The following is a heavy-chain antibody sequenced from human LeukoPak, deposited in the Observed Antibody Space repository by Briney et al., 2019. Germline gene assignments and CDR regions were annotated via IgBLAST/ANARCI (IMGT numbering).Heavy chain of an antibody. CDR2: IYYSGST. J-gene: IGHJ4*02. V-gene: IGHV4-59*01. Sequence: SETLSLTCTVSGGSMSTYYWSWIRQPPGKGLEWIGYIYYSGSTNYNPSLKSRVIISVDTSKNQFSLKLSSVTAADTAVYSCAREHSYYDSSGYYYESGYFDYWGQGTLVTVSS. CDR1: GGSMSTYY. CDR3: AREHSYYDSSGYYYESGYFDY. D-gene: IGHD3-22*01.